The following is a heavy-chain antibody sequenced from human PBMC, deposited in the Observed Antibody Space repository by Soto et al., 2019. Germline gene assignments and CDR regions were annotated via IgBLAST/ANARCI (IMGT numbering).Heavy chain of an antibody. CDR1: GFTFSSYG. CDR2: ISYDGSNK. Sequence: QVQLVESGGGVVQPGRSLRLSCAASGFTFSSYGMHWVRQAPGKGLEWVAVISYDGSNKYYADSVKGRFTISRDNSKNPLYLQMNSLRAEDTAVYYCAIYSSGWYPLDYGGQGTLVTVSA. J-gene: IGHJ4*02. V-gene: IGHV3-30*03. D-gene: IGHD6-19*01. CDR3: AIYSSGWYPLDY.